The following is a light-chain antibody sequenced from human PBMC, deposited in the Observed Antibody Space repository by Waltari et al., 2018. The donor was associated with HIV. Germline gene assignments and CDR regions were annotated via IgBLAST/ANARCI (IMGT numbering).Light chain of an antibody. Sequence: QSVLTQPPSASGTPGQRVTISCSTSASTKIASDYIFWFQHHPGAAPKLLIVQGCERPPWGTARFSGSRSATSASLAISGLRSEDEAHYYCAAYDDGLGGYVFGTGTKVTVL. CDR1: ASTKIASDY. V-gene: IGLV1-47*01. J-gene: IGLJ1*01. CDR2: QGC. CDR3: AAYDDGLGGYV.